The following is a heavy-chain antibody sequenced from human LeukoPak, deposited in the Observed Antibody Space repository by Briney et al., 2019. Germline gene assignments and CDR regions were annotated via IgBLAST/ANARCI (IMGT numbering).Heavy chain of an antibody. J-gene: IGHJ5*02. CDR2: ISSSSSYI. V-gene: IGHV3-21*01. CDR3: ARDGWFGDYNWFDP. CDR1: GFTFSSYS. D-gene: IGHD3-10*01. Sequence: GGSLRLSXAASGFTFSSYSMNWVRQAPGKGLEWVSSISSSSSYIYYADSVKGRFTISRDNAKNSLYLQMNSLRAEDTAMYYCARDGWFGDYNWFDPWGQGTLVTVSS.